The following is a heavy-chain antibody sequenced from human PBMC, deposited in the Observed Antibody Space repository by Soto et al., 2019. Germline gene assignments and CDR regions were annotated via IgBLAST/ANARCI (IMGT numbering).Heavy chain of an antibody. CDR3: AIRQPLYYYDSSGYPPGYGMDV. CDR2: IYPGDSDT. CDR1: GYSFTSYW. J-gene: IGHJ6*02. V-gene: IGHV5-51*01. Sequence: PGESLKISCQGSGYSFTSYWIGWVRQMPGKGLEWMGIIYPGDSDTRYSPSFQGQVTISADKSISTAYLQWSSLKASDTAMYYCAIRQPLYYYDSSGYPPGYGMDVWSQGTTVTVSS. D-gene: IGHD3-22*01.